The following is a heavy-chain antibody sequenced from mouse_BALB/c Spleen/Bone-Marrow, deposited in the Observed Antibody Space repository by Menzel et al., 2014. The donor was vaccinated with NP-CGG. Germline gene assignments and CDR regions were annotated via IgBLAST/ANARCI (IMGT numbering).Heavy chain of an antibody. J-gene: IGHJ2*01. CDR1: GYIFTSYV. CDR3: AREGWLLRFDY. Sequence: VQLKQSGPELVKPGTSVKMSCKASGYIFTSYVMDWVKQKPGQGLEWIGHINPYNDVTNYNEKFKGKATLTSDKSSSTAYMEVSSLTSEDSAVYYCAREGWLLRFDYWGQGTTLTVST. CDR2: INPYNDVT. D-gene: IGHD2-3*01. V-gene: IGHV1-14*01.